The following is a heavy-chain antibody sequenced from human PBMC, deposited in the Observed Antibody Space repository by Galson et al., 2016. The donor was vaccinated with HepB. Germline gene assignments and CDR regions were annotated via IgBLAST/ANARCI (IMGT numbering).Heavy chain of an antibody. D-gene: IGHD5-24*01. CDR3: GRGSSGEVYNFGAY. CDR2: ISVSGDHV. CDR1: GLTLNNFV. J-gene: IGHJ4*02. V-gene: IGHV3-23*01. Sequence: SLRLSCAASGLTLNNFVINWIRQAPGKGLEWVSGISVSGDHVYYADSVKGRLTIYRENSKNTVYLQMNSLRAEDTAVYYCGRGSSGEVYNFGAYWGQGTRVTVSS.